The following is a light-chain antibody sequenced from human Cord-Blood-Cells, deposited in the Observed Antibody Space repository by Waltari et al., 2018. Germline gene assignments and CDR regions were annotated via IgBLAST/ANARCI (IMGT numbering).Light chain of an antibody. J-gene: IGKJ4*01. Sequence: DIQMTQSQSSLSASVGDRVTITCQASQDISNYLNWYQQKPGKAPKLLIYDASKLETGVPSRFSGSGSGTDFTFTISSLQPEDIATYYCQQYDNLLTFGGGTKVEIK. CDR2: DAS. CDR1: QDISNY. CDR3: QQYDNLLT. V-gene: IGKV1-33*01.